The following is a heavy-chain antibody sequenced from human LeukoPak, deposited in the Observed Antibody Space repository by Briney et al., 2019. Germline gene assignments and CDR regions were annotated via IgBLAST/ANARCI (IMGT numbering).Heavy chain of an antibody. Sequence: SETLSLTCAVYGGSSSGYYWSWIRQPPGKGLEWIGEINHSGSTNYNPSLKSRVTISVDTSKNQFSLKLSSVTAADTAVYYCARDSEVAAPWGQGTLVTVSS. CDR3: ARDSEVAAP. CDR2: INHSGST. CDR1: GGSSSGYY. J-gene: IGHJ4*02. V-gene: IGHV4-34*01. D-gene: IGHD2-15*01.